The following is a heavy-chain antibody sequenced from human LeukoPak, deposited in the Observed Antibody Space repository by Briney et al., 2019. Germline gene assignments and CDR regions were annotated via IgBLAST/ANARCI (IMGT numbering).Heavy chain of an antibody. CDR2: IIPIFGTA. CDR1: GGTFSSYA. V-gene: IGHV1-69*05. D-gene: IGHD6-6*01. J-gene: IGHJ6*03. Sequence: GASVKVSCKASGGTFSSYAISWVRQAPGQGLEWMGGIIPIFGTANYAQKFQGRATITTDESTSTAYMELSSLRSEDTAVYYCASPSVAAPSYYYYYMDVWGKGTTVTVSS. CDR3: ASPSVAAPSYYYYYMDV.